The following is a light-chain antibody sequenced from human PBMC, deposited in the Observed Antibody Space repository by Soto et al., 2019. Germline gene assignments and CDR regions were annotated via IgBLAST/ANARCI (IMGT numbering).Light chain of an antibody. CDR2: GAS. J-gene: IGKJ5*01. Sequence: EIVMTHSPDTLYVSPGEGATLSFRASQSVRTKLAWYQQKAGQAPRLLIYGASSRATGIPDRFSGSGSGTDFTLTISRLEPEDFAVYYCQQFGSSLPITFGQGTRLEIK. CDR1: QSVRTK. V-gene: IGKV3-20*01. CDR3: QQFGSSLPIT.